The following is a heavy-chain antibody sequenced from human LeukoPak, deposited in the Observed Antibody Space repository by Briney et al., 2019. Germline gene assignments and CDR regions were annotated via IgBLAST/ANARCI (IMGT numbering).Heavy chain of an antibody. CDR2: MNPNSGNT. CDR3: ARAMGSGSYSAAYYFDY. D-gene: IGHD3-22*01. Sequence: ASVKVSCKASGYTFTTYYINWVRQATGQGLEWMGWMNPNSGNTGYAQKFQGRVTMTRNTSISTAYMELSSLRSEDTAVYYCARAMGSGSYSAAYYFDYWGQGTLVTVSS. J-gene: IGHJ4*02. CDR1: GYTFTTYY. V-gene: IGHV1-8*01.